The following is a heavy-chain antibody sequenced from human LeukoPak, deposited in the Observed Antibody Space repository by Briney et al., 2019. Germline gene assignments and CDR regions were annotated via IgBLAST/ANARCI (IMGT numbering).Heavy chain of an antibody. CDR3: ARDEVVVVITSIDY. J-gene: IGHJ4*02. CDR2: ISYDGSNK. V-gene: IGHV3-30-3*01. CDR1: GFSFSSYD. Sequence: GRSLRLSCAASGFSFSSYDFNWFRQPPARGLEGWVVISYDGSNKYYADSVKGRFTISRDNSKNTLYLQMNSLRAEDTAVYYCARDEVVVVITSIDYWGQGTLVTVSS. D-gene: IGHD3-22*01.